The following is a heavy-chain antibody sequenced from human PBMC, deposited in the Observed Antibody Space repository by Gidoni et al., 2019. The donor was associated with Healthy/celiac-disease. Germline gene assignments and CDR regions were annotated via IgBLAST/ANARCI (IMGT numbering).Heavy chain of an antibody. CDR3: AKVRYDYGDYEAYYYYYGMDV. J-gene: IGHJ6*02. CDR1: GFTFSSYA. D-gene: IGHD4-17*01. CDR2: ISGSGGST. Sequence: EVQLLESGGGLVQPGGSLRLSCAASGFTFSSYAMSWVRQAPGKGLEWVSAISGSGGSTYYADSVKGRFTISRDNSKNTLYLQMNSLRAEDTAVYYCAKVRYDYGDYEAYYYYYGMDVWGQGTTVTVSS. V-gene: IGHV3-23*01.